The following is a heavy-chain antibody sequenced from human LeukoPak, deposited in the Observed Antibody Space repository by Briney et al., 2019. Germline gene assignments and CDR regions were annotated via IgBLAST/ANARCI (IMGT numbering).Heavy chain of an antibody. V-gene: IGHV3-53*01. CDR3: ASTPYSYGYYLDY. CDR2: IYSGGST. J-gene: IGHJ4*02. D-gene: IGHD5-18*01. CDR1: GFTVSSNY. Sequence: PGGSLRLSCAASGFTVSSNYMSWVRQAPGKGLEWVSVIYSGGSTYYADSVKGRFTISRDNSKNTLYLQMNSLRAEDTAVYYYASTPYSYGYYLDYWGQGTLVTVSS.